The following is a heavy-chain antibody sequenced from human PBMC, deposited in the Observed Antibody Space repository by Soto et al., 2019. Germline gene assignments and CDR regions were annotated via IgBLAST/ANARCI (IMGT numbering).Heavy chain of an antibody. V-gene: IGHV1-69*01. Sequence: QVQLVQSGAEVKKPGSSVKVSCKASGGTSNRYAFSWVRQAPGQGLEWMGGSIPIFGTANYAQKFQGRAKITADESTRTGYMELSRLRSDDTATYYCATGRGSGGFDSWGQGTQVIVSS. CDR3: ATGRGSGGFDS. D-gene: IGHD3-16*01. CDR2: SIPIFGTA. CDR1: GGTSNRYA. J-gene: IGHJ4*02.